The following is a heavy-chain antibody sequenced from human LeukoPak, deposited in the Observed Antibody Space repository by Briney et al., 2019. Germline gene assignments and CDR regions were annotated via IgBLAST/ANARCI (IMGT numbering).Heavy chain of an antibody. V-gene: IGHV3-74*01. CDR1: GFTFSSYW. Sequence: GGSLRLSCAASGFTFSSYWMHWVRQAPGKGLVWVSRINRDGSSTSYADSVKGRFTISRDNAKNTLYLQMNSLRAEDTAVYYCARDPRGAFDIWGQGTMVTVSS. CDR3: ARDPRGAFDI. J-gene: IGHJ3*02. CDR2: INRDGSST.